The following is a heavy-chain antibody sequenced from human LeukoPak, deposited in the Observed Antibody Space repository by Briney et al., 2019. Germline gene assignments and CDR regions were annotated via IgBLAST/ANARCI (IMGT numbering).Heavy chain of an antibody. Sequence: SETLSLTCSVSGGSISSYYWSWIRQPPGKGLEYIGYIYYSGSTNYNPSLKSRVTISVDTSKDQFSLNLTSVTAADTAVYYCARLKCISTTCPSRYVMDVWGQGTTVTVTS. D-gene: IGHD2-2*01. CDR2: IYYSGST. CDR1: GGSISSYY. CDR3: ARLKCISTTCPSRYVMDV. V-gene: IGHV4-59*01. J-gene: IGHJ6*02.